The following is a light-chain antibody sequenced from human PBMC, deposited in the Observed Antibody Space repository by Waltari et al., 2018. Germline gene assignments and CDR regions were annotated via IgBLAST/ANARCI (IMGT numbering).Light chain of an antibody. CDR1: QSVSSSY. CDR2: AAS. V-gene: IGKV3-20*01. CDR3: QQYRSSPPVT. J-gene: IGKJ4*01. Sequence: EIVLTQSPGTLSLSPGERATLSCRASQSVSSSYVAWYQQKPGQAPRLLIYAASSRATGIPDRFSGSGYGTDFTLTISRLEPEDFAVYYCQQYRSSPPVTFGGGTKVEIK.